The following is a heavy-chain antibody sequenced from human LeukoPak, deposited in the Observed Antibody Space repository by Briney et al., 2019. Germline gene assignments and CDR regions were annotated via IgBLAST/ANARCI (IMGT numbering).Heavy chain of an antibody. CDR2: ISSSGGNI. V-gene: IGHV3-11*01. CDR3: ARRRDYFDY. Sequence: GGSLRLSCVVSGFYLSDYYMSWIRQAPGKGLEWISYISSSGGNIYFADSVKGRFTMSRDNARGSLYLQMNSLRADDTAIYYCARRRDYFDYWGQGTLVTVSS. J-gene: IGHJ4*02. CDR1: GFYLSDYY.